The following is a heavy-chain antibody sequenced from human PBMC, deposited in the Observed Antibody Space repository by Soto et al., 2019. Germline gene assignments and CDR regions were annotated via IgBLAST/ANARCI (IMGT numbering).Heavy chain of an antibody. CDR3: ARDPLRLGELSSYYFDY. CDR2: INAGNGNT. D-gene: IGHD3-16*02. Sequence: QVQLVQSGAEVKKPGASVKVSCKASGYTFTSYAMHWVRQAPGQRLEWMGWINAGNGNTKYSQKFQGRGTITRDTSASTAYMELSSLRSEDTAVYYCARDPLRLGELSSYYFDYWGQGTLVTVSS. J-gene: IGHJ4*02. CDR1: GYTFTSYA. V-gene: IGHV1-3*01.